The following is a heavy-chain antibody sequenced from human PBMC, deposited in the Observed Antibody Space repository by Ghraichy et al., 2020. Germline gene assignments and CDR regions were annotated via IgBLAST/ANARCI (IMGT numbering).Heavy chain of an antibody. CDR3: ARGTVFDYGDYQFDY. D-gene: IGHD4-17*01. Sequence: SETLSLTCAVYGGSFSAYYWSWIRQPPGKGLEWIGEIDHSGSTNYNPSLKSRVTISVDTSKNQFSLKLSSVTAADTAVYYCARGTVFDYGDYQFDYWGQGTLVTVSS. J-gene: IGHJ4*02. CDR1: GGSFSAYY. V-gene: IGHV4-34*01. CDR2: IDHSGST.